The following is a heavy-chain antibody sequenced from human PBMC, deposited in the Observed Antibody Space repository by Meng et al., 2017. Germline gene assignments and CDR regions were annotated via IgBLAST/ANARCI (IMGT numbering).Heavy chain of an antibody. V-gene: IGHV1-2*06. CDR3: ARDEDISAAGKLFGDY. Sequence: QVKGGELGAEAKKPGAAVKVSCKASGYTFPDYWLHWVRRAPGQGLEWMGRINPKSGDTHYAQRFQGRVTMTGDTSISTAYMELSGLRSDDTAMYYCARDEDISAAGKLFGDYWGQGTLVTVSS. J-gene: IGHJ4*02. D-gene: IGHD6-13*01. CDR1: GYTFPDYW. CDR2: INPKSGDT.